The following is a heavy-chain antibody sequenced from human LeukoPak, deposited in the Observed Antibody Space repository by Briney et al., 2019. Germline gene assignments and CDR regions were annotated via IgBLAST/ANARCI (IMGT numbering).Heavy chain of an antibody. J-gene: IGHJ4*02. CDR3: ARVSSSGWRGLDY. CDR1: GFTFSDYY. D-gene: IGHD6-19*01. CDR2: ISSSGSTI. V-gene: IGHV3-11*01. Sequence: GGSLRLSCAASGFTFSDYYMSWIRQAPGKGLEWVSYISSSGSTIYYVDSVKGRFTISRDNAKNSLYLQMNSLRAEDTAVYYCARVSSSGWRGLDYWGQGTLVTVSS.